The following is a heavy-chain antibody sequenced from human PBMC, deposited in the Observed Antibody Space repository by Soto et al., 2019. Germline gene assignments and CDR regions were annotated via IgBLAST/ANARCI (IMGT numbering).Heavy chain of an antibody. CDR1: GFTFSSYA. V-gene: IGHV3-23*01. CDR3: ARRSSSWYVDY. D-gene: IGHD6-13*01. Sequence: EVQLLESGGGLVQPGGSLRLSCAASGFTFSSYAMNWVRQAPGKGLEWVSVISGSDGSTYHADSVKGRFTVSRENYKNTLTPQRNSLRAEHPAVYYCARRSSSWYVDYWGQGTLVTVSS. CDR2: ISGSDGST. J-gene: IGHJ4*02.